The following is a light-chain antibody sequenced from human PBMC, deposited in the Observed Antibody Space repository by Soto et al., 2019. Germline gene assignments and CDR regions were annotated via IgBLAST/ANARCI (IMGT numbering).Light chain of an antibody. CDR2: DVS. CDR1: QSVSNSY. CDR3: QQYGISPT. V-gene: IGKV3-20*01. J-gene: IGKJ1*01. Sequence: EIVLTQCPGTLSLSPGERATLSCRSSQSVSNSYLAWYQQKPGQAPRLLIYDVSSRATGIPDRFSGSGSGTDFTLTISRLESEDFAVYYCQQYGISPTFGQGTKVEIK.